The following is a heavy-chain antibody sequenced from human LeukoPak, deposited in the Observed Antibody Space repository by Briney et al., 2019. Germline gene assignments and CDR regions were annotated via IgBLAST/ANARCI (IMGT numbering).Heavy chain of an antibody. CDR3: GSRRTAMFGVIKGPIDY. D-gene: IGHD3-3*01. Sequence: TSETLSLTCAVYGGSFSDYYWTWIRQPPGKGLEWIGEINHSGSPNNNPSLKSRVSISFDTSKNQFSLKLTSVTAADTAVYYCGSRRTAMFGVIKGPIDYWGQGTLDTVSS. CDR1: GGSFSDYY. CDR2: INHSGSP. V-gene: IGHV4-34*01. J-gene: IGHJ4*02.